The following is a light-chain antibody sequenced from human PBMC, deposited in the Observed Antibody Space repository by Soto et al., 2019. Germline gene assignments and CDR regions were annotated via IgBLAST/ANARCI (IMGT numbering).Light chain of an antibody. CDR1: QSVSSN. CDR3: QQYNNWPRGT. CDR2: GAS. V-gene: IGKV3-15*01. J-gene: IGKJ1*01. Sequence: EILLTQSPGTLSLSPGERAXLSXXXSQSVSSNLAWYQQKPGQAPRLLIYGASTRATGIPARFSGSGSGTEFTLTISSLQSGDFAVYYCQQYNNWPRGTFGQGTKVDI.